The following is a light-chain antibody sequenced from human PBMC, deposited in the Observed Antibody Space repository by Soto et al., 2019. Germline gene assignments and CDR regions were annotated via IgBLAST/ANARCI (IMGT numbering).Light chain of an antibody. Sequence: QSVLTQSPSGSATPGQRVTISCSGSGSNIGTHAVNWYQQVPGTAPTLLIFRNHQRPSGVPDRFSGSKSGTSASLAISGPQSEDEADYYCAAWDDSLRAVVFGGGTKLTVL. CDR3: AAWDDSLRAVV. CDR1: GSNIGTHA. CDR2: RNH. V-gene: IGLV1-44*01. J-gene: IGLJ2*01.